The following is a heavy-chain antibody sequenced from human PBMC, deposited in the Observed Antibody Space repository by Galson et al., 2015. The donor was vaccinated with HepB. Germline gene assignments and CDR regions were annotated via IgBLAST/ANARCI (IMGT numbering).Heavy chain of an antibody. CDR2: ISVSGGSR. CDR1: GFTFSSLG. J-gene: IGHJ4*02. Sequence: SLRLSCAASGFTFSSLGMTWVRQAPGKGLECVSAISVSGGSRDYADSVKGRFTISRDNSKNMLYLQMNNLRVEDTAVYYCAKGTTNIDYWGQGNLVTVSS. CDR3: AKGTTNIDY. D-gene: IGHD1-1*01. V-gene: IGHV3-23*01.